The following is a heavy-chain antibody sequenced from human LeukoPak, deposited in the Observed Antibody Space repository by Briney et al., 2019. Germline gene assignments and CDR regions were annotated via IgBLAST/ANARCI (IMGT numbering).Heavy chain of an antibody. D-gene: IGHD3-10*01. V-gene: IGHV4-34*01. CDR3: ARGRGVTPVGGYFDY. Sequence: SETLSLTCAVYGGSFSGYYWSWIRQPPGKGLEWIGEINHSGSTNYNPSLKSRVTISVDTSKNQFSLKLSSVTAADMAVYYCARGRGVTPVGGYFDYWGQGTLVTVSS. CDR1: GGSFSGYY. J-gene: IGHJ4*02. CDR2: INHSGST.